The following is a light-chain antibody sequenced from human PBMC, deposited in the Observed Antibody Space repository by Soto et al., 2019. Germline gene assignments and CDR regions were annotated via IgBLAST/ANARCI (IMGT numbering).Light chain of an antibody. CDR2: GVS. CDR1: HRVSSY. CDR3: QQSYSSSPWT. J-gene: IGKJ1*01. Sequence: IVLTQSPGTLSLSPGESATLSCSASHRVSSYLAWYQQKPGQAPRLLIYGVSTRANGVPARFSGSGSGRDFTLTISSLRPEDVATYFCQQSYSSSPWTFGQGTKVDIK. V-gene: IGKV3-11*02.